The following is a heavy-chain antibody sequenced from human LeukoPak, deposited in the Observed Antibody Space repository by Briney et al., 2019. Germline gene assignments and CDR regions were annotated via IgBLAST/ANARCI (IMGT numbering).Heavy chain of an antibody. CDR2: IYSGGST. CDR1: GFTVSSNY. J-gene: IGHJ6*02. CDR3: ARYSSSSYYCYGMDV. D-gene: IGHD6-6*01. Sequence: GGSLRLSCAASGFTVSSNYMSWVRQAPGKGLEWVSVIYSGGSTYYADSVKGRFTISRDNSKNTLYLQMNSLRAEDTAVYYCARYSSSSYYCYGMDVWGQGTTVTVSS. V-gene: IGHV3-53*01.